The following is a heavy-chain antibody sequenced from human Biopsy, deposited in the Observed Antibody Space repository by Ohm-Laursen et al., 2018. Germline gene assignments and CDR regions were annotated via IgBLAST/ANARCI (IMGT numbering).Heavy chain of an antibody. V-gene: IGHV1-69*04. D-gene: IGHD3-16*01. CDR1: GGTFTDYA. CDR2: IIPRLVKT. J-gene: IGHJ6*02. CDR3: ARDKEILGDFFFCLDV. Sequence: SSVKVSCKTAGGTFTDYAFTWVRQAPGQGLEWMGRIIPRLVKTLYSQKFQGRVTLTTDTSTRTAYMELSSLRSDDTAVYYCARDKEILGDFFFCLDVWGQGTTVIVS.